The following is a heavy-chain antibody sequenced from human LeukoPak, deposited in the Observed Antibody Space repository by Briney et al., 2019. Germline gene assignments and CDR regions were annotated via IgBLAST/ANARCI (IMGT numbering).Heavy chain of an antibody. D-gene: IGHD2-8*01. Sequence: PSETLSLTCTVSGVTMSSSTYYWGWIRQPPGKGLEWIGTIYDSGNTNYNPSLRSRLTISVDTSRNQFSLKLSSVTAADTAVYYSAVYDCERRSCGINWLDSWGQGTLVTVSS. V-gene: IGHV4-39*01. CDR3: AVYDCERRSCGINWLDS. J-gene: IGHJ5*01. CDR2: IYDSGNT. CDR1: GVTMSSSTYY.